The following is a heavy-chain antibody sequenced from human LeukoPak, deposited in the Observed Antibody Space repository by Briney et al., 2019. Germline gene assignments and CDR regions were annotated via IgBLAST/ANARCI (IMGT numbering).Heavy chain of an antibody. CDR3: ARDCSNGVCYPRDY. D-gene: IGHD2-8*01. Sequence: ASVKVSCKASGYTLSEYGISWVRQAPGQGFEWVGWITTYNGEKIYSQKFQGRVTMTTDTSSGTYYMELRNLRSDDTAIYYCARDCSNGVCYPRDYWGQGTLVIVSS. J-gene: IGHJ4*02. CDR1: GYTLSEYG. V-gene: IGHV1-18*01. CDR2: ITTYNGEK.